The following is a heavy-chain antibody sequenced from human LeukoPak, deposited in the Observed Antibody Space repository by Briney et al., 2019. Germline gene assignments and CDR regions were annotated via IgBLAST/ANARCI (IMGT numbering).Heavy chain of an antibody. CDR2: IYSDGSDT. CDR3: ATDAGHGFSF. CDR1: GFTFSTAW. D-gene: IGHD3-10*01. Sequence: GGSLRLSCAGSGFTFSTAWMHWVRQAPGKGLVWVSRIYSDGSDTTYADPVKGRFTIFRDNAKNTLYLQMNSLRADDTAVYYCATDAGHGFSFWGQGTMVIV. J-gene: IGHJ3*01. V-gene: IGHV3-74*03.